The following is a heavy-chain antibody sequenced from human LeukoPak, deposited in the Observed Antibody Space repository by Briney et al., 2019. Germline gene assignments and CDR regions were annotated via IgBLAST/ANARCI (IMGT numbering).Heavy chain of an antibody. CDR1: GFTFSSYG. Sequence: PGRSLRLSCAASGFTFSSYGMHWVRQAPGKGLEWVSAIGGTDGTTYYADSVKGRFTISRDNSKNTLYLQMNSLRAEDTAVYYCAKRDSSGHYPYYFDYWGQGTLVTVSS. D-gene: IGHD3-22*01. CDR3: AKRDSSGHYPYYFDY. V-gene: IGHV3-23*01. CDR2: IGGTDGTT. J-gene: IGHJ4*02.